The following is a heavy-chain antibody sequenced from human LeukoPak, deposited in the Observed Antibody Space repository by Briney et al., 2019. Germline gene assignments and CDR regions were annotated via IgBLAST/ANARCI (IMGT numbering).Heavy chain of an antibody. CDR3: ARDLGCGGDCYSDAFDI. Sequence: PGGSLRLSCAASGFTFSSYWMHWVRQAPGNGLVWVSRINSDGSSTSYADSVKGRFTISRDNAKNTLYLQMNSLRAEDTAVYYCARDLGCGGDCYSDAFDIWGQGTMVTVSS. CDR2: INSDGSST. CDR1: GFTFSSYW. J-gene: IGHJ3*02. V-gene: IGHV3-74*01. D-gene: IGHD2-21*02.